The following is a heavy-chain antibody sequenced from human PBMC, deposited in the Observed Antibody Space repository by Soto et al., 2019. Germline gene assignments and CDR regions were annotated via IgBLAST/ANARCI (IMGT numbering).Heavy chain of an antibody. J-gene: IGHJ4*02. CDR3: ARALDTAMVTTY. CDR1: GYTFTNYA. D-gene: IGHD5-18*01. CDR2: INAGNGNR. Sequence: ASVKVSCKTSGYTFTNYAMHWVRQAPGQRLEWMGRINAGNGNREYSQKFQDRVTITRDTSASTVYMELSSLRSRDTAVYYRARALDTAMVTTYWGQGTLVTVSS. V-gene: IGHV1-3*01.